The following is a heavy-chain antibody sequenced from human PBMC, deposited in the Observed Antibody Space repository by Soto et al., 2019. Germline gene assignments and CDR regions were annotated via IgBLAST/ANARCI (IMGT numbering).Heavy chain of an antibody. J-gene: IGHJ5*02. CDR3: ARDRSTYGGGGTGEVKENWFDP. Sequence: PSVTLSHTGTVAGGSISSGDYYWSWIRQPPGKGLEWIGYIYYSGSTYYNPSLKSRVTMSVDTSKNQVSLKLNSVTTADTAVYYCARDRSTYGGGGTGEVKENWFDPWGPGTLVTVSS. CDR2: IYYSGST. CDR1: GGSISSGDYY. V-gene: IGHV4-30-4*01. D-gene: IGHD2-8*01.